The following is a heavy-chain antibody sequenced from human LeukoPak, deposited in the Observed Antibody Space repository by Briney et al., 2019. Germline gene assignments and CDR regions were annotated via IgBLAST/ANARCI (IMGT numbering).Heavy chain of an antibody. CDR1: GGSISSHY. Sequence: SETLSLTCTVSGGSISSHYWSWIRRPPGKGLEWIGYMYDSVSTKDNPSLKSRVTLSADTSKNQFSLRLSSVTAADTAVYYCATIKRGYIYGYFDFWGQGILVTVSS. CDR2: MYDSVST. CDR3: ATIKRGYIYGYFDF. V-gene: IGHV4-59*11. J-gene: IGHJ4*02. D-gene: IGHD5-18*01.